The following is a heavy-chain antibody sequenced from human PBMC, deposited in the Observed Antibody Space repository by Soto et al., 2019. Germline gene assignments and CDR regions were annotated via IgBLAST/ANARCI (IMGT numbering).Heavy chain of an antibody. D-gene: IGHD3-16*02. CDR1: VYSFSSYC. CDR2: IYPGDSDT. Sequence: EPLTLYCKGSVYSFSSYCIGWVRQMPGKGLEWMGIIYPGDSDTRYSPSFQGQVTISADKSISTAYLQWSSLKASDTAMYYCARHPSLASIDYWGQGTLVTVPS. CDR3: ARHPSLASIDY. J-gene: IGHJ4*02. V-gene: IGHV5-51*01.